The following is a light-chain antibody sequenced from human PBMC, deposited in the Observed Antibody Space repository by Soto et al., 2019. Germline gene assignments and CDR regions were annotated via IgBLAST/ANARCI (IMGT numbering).Light chain of an antibody. V-gene: IGKV3D-15*01. J-gene: IGKJ5*01. CDR1: ESVSSN. Sequence: IVMTQSPATLSVSPGERATLSFRASESVSSNLAWYQQKPGQAPRLLIYGASTRATDIPARFSGSGSGTEFTLTISSLQSEDFAIYYCHQYNNWPKTFGQGTRLEI. CDR2: GAS. CDR3: HQYNNWPKT.